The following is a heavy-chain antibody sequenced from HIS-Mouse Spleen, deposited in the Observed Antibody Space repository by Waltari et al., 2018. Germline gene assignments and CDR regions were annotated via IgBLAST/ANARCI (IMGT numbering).Heavy chain of an antibody. CDR2: IYYSGST. D-gene: IGHD3-16*01. J-gene: IGHJ6*02. V-gene: IGHV4-39*07. CDR3: ARAHTYYDYVWGSHVNYGMDV. CDR1: GGSISCSSYY. Sequence: QLQLQESGPGLLKPSETLSLTCTASGGSISCSSYYWGWIRKPPGKGREWIGSIYYSGSTYYNPSLKSRVTISVDTSKNQFSLKLSSVTAADTAVYYCARAHTYYDYVWGSHVNYGMDVWGQGTTVTVSS.